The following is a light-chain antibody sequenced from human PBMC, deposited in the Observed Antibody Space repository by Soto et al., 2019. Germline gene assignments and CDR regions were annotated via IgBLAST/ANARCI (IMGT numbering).Light chain of an antibody. CDR1: SSDIGAYNY. CDR2: DVT. CDR3: CSYKSSSTLYV. Sequence: QSALTRPASVSGSPGQSITISCTGTSSDIGAYNYVSWYQQHPGKAPKLIIYDVTNRPAGISSRFSASKSGNTASLTISVLQAEDEADYYCCSYKSSSTLYVFGTGTKLTVL. J-gene: IGLJ1*01. V-gene: IGLV2-14*03.